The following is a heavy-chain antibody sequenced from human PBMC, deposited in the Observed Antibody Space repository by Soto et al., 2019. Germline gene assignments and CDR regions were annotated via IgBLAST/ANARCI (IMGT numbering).Heavy chain of an antibody. Sequence: GGALILSCAASGFTFSDYYMSWIRQAPGKGLEWVSYISSSGSTIYYADSVKGRFTISRDNAKNSLYLQMNSLRAEDTAVYYCARDSTNSNWGKGYFDYWGQGTLVTVSS. CDR2: ISSSGSTI. J-gene: IGHJ4*02. D-gene: IGHD7-27*01. CDR1: GFTFSDYY. V-gene: IGHV3-11*01. CDR3: ARDSTNSNWGKGYFDY.